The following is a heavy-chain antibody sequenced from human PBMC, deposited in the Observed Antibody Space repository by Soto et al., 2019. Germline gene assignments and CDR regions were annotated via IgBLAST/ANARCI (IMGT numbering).Heavy chain of an antibody. V-gene: IGHV1-69*13. CDR2: IIPIFGTA. Sequence: SVKVSCKASGGTFSSYAISWVRQAPGQGLEWMGGIIPIFGTANYAQKFQGRVTITADESTSTAYMELSSLRSEDTAVYYCAGRSSSWYSNLLSGYSYYGMDVWGQGTTVTVSS. CDR1: GGTFSSYA. J-gene: IGHJ6*02. CDR3: AGRSSSWYSNLLSGYSYYGMDV. D-gene: IGHD6-13*01.